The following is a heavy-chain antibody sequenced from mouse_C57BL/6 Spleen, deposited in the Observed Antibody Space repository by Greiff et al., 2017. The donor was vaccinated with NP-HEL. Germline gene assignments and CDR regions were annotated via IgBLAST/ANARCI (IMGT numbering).Heavy chain of an antibody. V-gene: IGHV3-6*01. CDR3: AREGYYYGSSHYAMDY. Sequence: ESGPGLVKPSQSLSLTCSVTGYSITSGYYWNWIRQFPGNKLEWMGYISYDGSNNYNPSLKNRISITRDTSKNQFFLKLNSVTTEDTATYYCAREGYYYGSSHYAMDYWGQGTSVTVSS. D-gene: IGHD1-1*01. CDR1: GYSITSGYY. J-gene: IGHJ4*01. CDR2: ISYDGSN.